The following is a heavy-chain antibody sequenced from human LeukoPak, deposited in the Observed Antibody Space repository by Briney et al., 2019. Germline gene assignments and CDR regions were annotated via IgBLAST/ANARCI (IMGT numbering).Heavy chain of an antibody. CDR1: GYTFTSYG. CDR3: ARDVAARDDTPTGPGDY. V-gene: IGHV1-18*01. J-gene: IGHJ4*02. Sequence: GASVKVSCKASGYTFTSYGISWVRQAPGQGLEWMGWISAYNGNTHYAQKLQGRVTMTTDTSTSTAYMELRSLRSDDTAVYYCARDVAARDDTPTGPGDYWGRGTLVTVSS. D-gene: IGHD5-18*01. CDR2: ISAYNGNT.